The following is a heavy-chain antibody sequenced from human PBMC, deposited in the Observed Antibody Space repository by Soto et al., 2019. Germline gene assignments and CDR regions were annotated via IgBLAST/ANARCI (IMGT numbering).Heavy chain of an antibody. V-gene: IGHV3-23*01. D-gene: IGHD3-10*01. CDR2: ISGSGGST. CDR3: ATTSRGPMVRGVLDY. Sequence: GGSLRLSCAASGFTFSSYAMSWVRQAPGKGLEWVSAISGSGGSTYYADSVKGRFTISRDNSKNTLYLQMNSLRAEDTAVYYCATTSRGPMVRGVLDYWGQGTLVTVSS. J-gene: IGHJ4*02. CDR1: GFTFSSYA.